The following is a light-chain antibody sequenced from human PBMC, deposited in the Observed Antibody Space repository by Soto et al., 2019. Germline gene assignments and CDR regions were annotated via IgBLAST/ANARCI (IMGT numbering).Light chain of an antibody. Sequence: EIVMTQSPATLSVSPGERATLSCRASQSVSSNLAWYQQKPGQAPRLLIYGASTRVTGIPARFSGSGSGTEFTLTISSLQSEDFAVYYCQQYNNWPPLFTFGPGTKVDIK. CDR3: QQYNNWPPLFT. CDR2: GAS. CDR1: QSVSSN. V-gene: IGKV3-15*01. J-gene: IGKJ3*01.